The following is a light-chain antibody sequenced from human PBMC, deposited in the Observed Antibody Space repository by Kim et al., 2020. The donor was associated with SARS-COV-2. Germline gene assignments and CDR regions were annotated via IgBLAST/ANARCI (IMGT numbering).Light chain of an antibody. Sequence: LSPGERATLSCRASQSVGNSFSWYQQKPGQPPRLLIYDVFRRATGIPARFSASGSGTDFTLTISSLEPEDFAVYYCQQRGNWPLTFGQGTRVEIK. CDR1: QSVGNS. J-gene: IGKJ1*01. V-gene: IGKV3-11*01. CDR2: DVF. CDR3: QQRGNWPLT.